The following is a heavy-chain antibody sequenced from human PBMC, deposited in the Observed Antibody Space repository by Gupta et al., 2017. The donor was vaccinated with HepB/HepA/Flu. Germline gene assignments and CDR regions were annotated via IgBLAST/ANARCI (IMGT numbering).Heavy chain of an antibody. J-gene: IGHJ4*02. V-gene: IGHV3-74*01. CDR2: VNSDGTTT. CDR1: GFTFTNHW. CDR3: VRGSGGLDF. Sequence: EVQLVESGGGLVQPGGSLRLSCAASGFTFTNHWIHWFRQVPGKGPVWVSYVNSDGTTTIYADSVKGRFTTSRDNAKNTLYLQMNSLRVEDTAIYYCVRGSGGLDFWGQVTLVTVSS. D-gene: IGHD3-3*01.